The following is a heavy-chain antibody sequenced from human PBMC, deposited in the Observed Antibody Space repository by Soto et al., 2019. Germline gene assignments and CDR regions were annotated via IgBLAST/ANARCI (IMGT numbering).Heavy chain of an antibody. CDR3: AERGWIYWMGEGFDY. D-gene: IGHD3-16*01. CDR1: GFTFSSYA. Sequence: EVQLLESGGGLVQPGGSLRLSCAASGFTFSSYAMSWVRQAPGKGLEWVSAISGSGGSTYYAVSVKGRFTISRDKSKNSLNLQMISVRAEDASVYDGAERGWIYWMGEGFDYWGQGTMVTVSS. V-gene: IGHV3-23*01. J-gene: IGHJ4*02. CDR2: ISGSGGST.